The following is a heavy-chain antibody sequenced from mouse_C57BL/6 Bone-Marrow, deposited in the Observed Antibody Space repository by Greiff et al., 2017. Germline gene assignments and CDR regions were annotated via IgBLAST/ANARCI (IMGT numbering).Heavy chain of an antibody. J-gene: IGHJ1*03. CDR3: ARSGTTVVATGYFDV. CDR2: IDPNSGGT. Sequence: FTSYWMHWGKQRPGRGLEWIGRIDPNSGGTKYNEKFKSKATLTVDKPSSTAYMQLSSLTSEDSAVYYCARSGTTVVATGYFDVWGTGTTVTVSS. D-gene: IGHD1-1*01. V-gene: IGHV1-72*01. CDR1: FTSYW.